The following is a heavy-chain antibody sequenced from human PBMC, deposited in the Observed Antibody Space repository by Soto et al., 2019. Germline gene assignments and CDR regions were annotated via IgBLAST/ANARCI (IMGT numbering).Heavy chain of an antibody. CDR2: ICGSGGST. Sequence: GGSLRLSCAASGFTFSSYAMSWVRQAPGKGLEWVAVICGSGGSTYYADSVKGRFTISRDNSKNTLYLQMNSLRAEDTAVYYCARALHDYGDYGDDAFDIWGQGTMVTVSS. D-gene: IGHD4-17*01. V-gene: IGHV3-23*01. CDR1: GFTFSSYA. J-gene: IGHJ3*02. CDR3: ARALHDYGDYGDDAFDI.